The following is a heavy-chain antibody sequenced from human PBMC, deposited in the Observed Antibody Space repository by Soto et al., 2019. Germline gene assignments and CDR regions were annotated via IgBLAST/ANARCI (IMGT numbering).Heavy chain of an antibody. V-gene: IGHV3-7*01. CDR3: ARDGGGYCSGGSCYRDAFDI. CDR2: IKQDGSEK. J-gene: IGHJ3*02. D-gene: IGHD2-15*01. CDR1: GFTFSSYW. Sequence: EVQLVESGGGLVQPGGSLRLSCAASGFTFSSYWMSWVRQAPGKGLEWVANIKQDGSEKYYVDSVKGRFTISRDNAKNSLYLQMKSLRAEETAVYYCARDGGGYCSGGSCYRDAFDIWGQGTMVTVSS.